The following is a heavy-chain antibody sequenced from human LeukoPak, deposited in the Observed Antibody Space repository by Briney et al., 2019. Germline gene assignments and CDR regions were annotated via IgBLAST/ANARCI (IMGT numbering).Heavy chain of an antibody. J-gene: IGHJ1*01. V-gene: IGHV1-46*01. CDR3: ARDQPPGGPYCGGDCSGGFQH. CDR1: GYTFTSYY. CDR2: INPSGGST. D-gene: IGHD2-21*02. Sequence: ASVKVSCKASGYTFTSYYMHWVRQAPGQGLEWTGIINPSGGSTSYAQKFQGRVTMTRDTSTSTVYMELSSLRSEDTAVYYCARDQPPGGPYCGGDCSGGFQHWGQGTLVTVSS.